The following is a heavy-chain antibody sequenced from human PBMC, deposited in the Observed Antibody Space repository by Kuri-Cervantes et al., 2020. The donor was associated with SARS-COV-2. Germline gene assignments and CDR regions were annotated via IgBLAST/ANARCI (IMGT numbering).Heavy chain of an antibody. Sequence: ASVKVSCKASGYTFTSYDINWVRQATGQGLEWMGWIDTNTGNPTYAQGFTVRFVFSLDTSVSTAYLQISSLKAEDTAVYYCARQDSHFDSSDFYGDAFDIWGQGNMVTVSS. CDR2: IDTNTGNP. CDR1: GYTFTSYD. V-gene: IGHV7-4-1*02. D-gene: IGHD3-22*01. J-gene: IGHJ3*02. CDR3: ARQDSHFDSSDFYGDAFDI.